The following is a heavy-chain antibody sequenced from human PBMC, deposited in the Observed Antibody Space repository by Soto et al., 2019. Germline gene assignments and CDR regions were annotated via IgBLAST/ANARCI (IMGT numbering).Heavy chain of an antibody. Sequence: SETLSLTCTVSGASFSPNYWAWIRQPPGKGLEWIGYIYFGGTTRYNPSLESRVTISLDTSKNQFSLKLSSVTAADTAVYYCARHKGAVAGFNFDYWGQGTLVTVSS. CDR3: ARHKGAVAGFNFDY. CDR1: GASFSPNY. V-gene: IGHV4-59*01. CDR2: IYFGGTT. D-gene: IGHD6-19*01. J-gene: IGHJ4*02.